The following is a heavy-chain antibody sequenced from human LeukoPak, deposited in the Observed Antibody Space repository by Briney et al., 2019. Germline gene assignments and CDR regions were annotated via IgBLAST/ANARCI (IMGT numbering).Heavy chain of an antibody. J-gene: IGHJ4*02. V-gene: IGHV3-33*01. Sequence: GGSLRLSCAASGFTFSSYGMHWVRQAPGKGLEWVAVIWYDGSNKYYADSVKGRFTISRDNSKNTLYLQMNSLGAEDTAVYYCARGPMGLPTYYFDYWGQGTLVTVSS. D-gene: IGHD5-24*01. CDR1: GFTFSSYG. CDR3: ARGPMGLPTYYFDY. CDR2: IWYDGSNK.